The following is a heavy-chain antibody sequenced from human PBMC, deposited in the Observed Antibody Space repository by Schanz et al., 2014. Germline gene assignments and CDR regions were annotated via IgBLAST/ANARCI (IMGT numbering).Heavy chain of an antibody. J-gene: IGHJ6*03. CDR3: ARLGTGMAVAGSVIDSYYYCMDV. CDR2: MNPNSGNT. Sequence: QVHLVQSGAEVKKPGASVKVSCKASGYNITSNDVTWVRQATGQGLEWMGWMNPNSGNTGYAQKFQGRVTMTRSTSISTAYMELSSLRAEDTAVYYCARLGTGMAVAGSVIDSYYYCMDVWGEGTTVTVSS. V-gene: IGHV1-8*01. D-gene: IGHD6-19*01. CDR1: GYNITSND.